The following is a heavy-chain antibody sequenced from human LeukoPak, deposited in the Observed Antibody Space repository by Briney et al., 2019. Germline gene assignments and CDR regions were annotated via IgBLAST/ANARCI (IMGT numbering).Heavy chain of an antibody. Sequence: GASVKVSCKASGYTFTSYYMHWVRQAPGQGLEWMGIINPSGGSTSYAQKFQGRVTMTRDTSTSTVYMELSSLRSEDTAVYYCARDAADCSSTSCYPYYYYMDVWGKGTTVTVSS. CDR3: ARDAADCSSTSCYPYYYYMDV. J-gene: IGHJ6*03. CDR2: INPSGGST. D-gene: IGHD2-2*01. V-gene: IGHV1-46*01. CDR1: GYTFTSYY.